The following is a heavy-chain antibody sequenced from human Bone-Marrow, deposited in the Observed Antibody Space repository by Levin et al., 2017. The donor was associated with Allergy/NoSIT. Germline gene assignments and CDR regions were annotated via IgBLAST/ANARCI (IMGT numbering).Heavy chain of an antibody. CDR3: AKDLSAYGSGSPLDS. V-gene: IGHV3-20*04. D-gene: IGHD3-10*01. Sequence: LSLTCAASGFTFGDYVMSWVRQVPGQGLEWVSAIDWTGGTTGYVDSVKGRFTISRDNARNCLYLQMNSLRVEDTALYYCAKDLSAYGSGSPLDSWGQGTLVTVSS. CDR2: IDWTGGTT. J-gene: IGHJ4*02. CDR1: GFTFGDYV.